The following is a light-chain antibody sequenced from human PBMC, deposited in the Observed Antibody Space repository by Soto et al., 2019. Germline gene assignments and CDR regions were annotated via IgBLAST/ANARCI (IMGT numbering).Light chain of an antibody. CDR3: QQYGSSPPT. CDR1: QSVSSDS. CDR2: GAS. V-gene: IGKV3-20*01. Sequence: EIVLTQSPGTLSFSPGERATLSCRASQSVSSDSLAWYQQKPGQAPRLLIYGASSRATGIPDRFSGSGSGTDFTLTVSRLEPEDFEVFYCQQYGSSPPTFGQGTKVDIK. J-gene: IGKJ2*01.